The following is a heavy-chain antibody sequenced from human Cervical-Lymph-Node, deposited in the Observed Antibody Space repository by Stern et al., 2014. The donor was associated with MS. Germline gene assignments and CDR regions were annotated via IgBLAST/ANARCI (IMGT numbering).Heavy chain of an antibody. CDR2: IVVGSGNT. CDR3: AARQDSYGYGYFQH. Sequence: QLVQSGPEVKKPGTSVKVSCKASGFTFTSSAVQWVRQARGQRLEWIGCIVVGSGNTNYATKFQERVTITRDMSTSTAYMELSSLRSEDTAVYYCAARQDSYGYGYFQHWGQGTLVTVSS. D-gene: IGHD5-18*01. CDR1: GFTFTSSA. J-gene: IGHJ1*01. V-gene: IGHV1-58*01.